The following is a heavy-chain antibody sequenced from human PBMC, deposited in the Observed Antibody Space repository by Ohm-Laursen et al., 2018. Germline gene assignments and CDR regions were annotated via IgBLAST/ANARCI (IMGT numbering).Heavy chain of an antibody. Sequence: SVKVSCKASGYTFTSYDINWVRQATGQGLEWMGWMNPNSGNTGYAQKFQGRVTMTRNTSISTAYMELSSLRSEDTAVYYCARPIPYDSSGYYYGASYGMDVWGQGTTVTVSS. J-gene: IGHJ6*02. V-gene: IGHV1-8*01. CDR2: MNPNSGNT. CDR3: ARPIPYDSSGYYYGASYGMDV. CDR1: GYTFTSYD. D-gene: IGHD3-22*01.